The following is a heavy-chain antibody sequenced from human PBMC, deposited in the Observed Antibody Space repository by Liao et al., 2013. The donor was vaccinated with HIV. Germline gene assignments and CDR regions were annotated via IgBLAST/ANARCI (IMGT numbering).Heavy chain of an antibody. CDR2: INQSGST. CDR1: GGSFSGYY. CDR3: AREGGYCSGGSCRLYYFDY. D-gene: IGHD2-15*01. Sequence: QVQLQQWGAGLLKPSETLSLTCAVYGGSFSGYYWSWVRQPPGKGLEWIGEINQSGSTNYNPSLKSRVTISVDTSKNQFSLKLSSVTAGDTALYYCAREGGYCSGGSCRLYYFDYWGQGTLVTVSS. V-gene: IGHV4-34*01. J-gene: IGHJ4*02.